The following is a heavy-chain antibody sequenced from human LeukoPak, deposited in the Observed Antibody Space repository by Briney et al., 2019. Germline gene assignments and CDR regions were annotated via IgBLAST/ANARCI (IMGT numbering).Heavy chain of an antibody. CDR3: ASFGVFDP. Sequence: ASVKVSCKASGGTFSSYAISWVRQAPGQGLEWMGRIIPILGIANYAQKFQGRVTITADKSTSAAYMELSSLRSEDTAVYYCASFGVFDPWGQGTLVTVSS. V-gene: IGHV1-69*04. CDR2: IIPILGIA. J-gene: IGHJ5*02. CDR1: GGTFSSYA. D-gene: IGHD3-3*01.